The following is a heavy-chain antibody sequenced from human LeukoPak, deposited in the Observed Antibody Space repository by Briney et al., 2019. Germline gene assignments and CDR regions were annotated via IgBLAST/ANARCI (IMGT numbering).Heavy chain of an antibody. J-gene: IGHJ4*02. D-gene: IGHD1-26*01. CDR2: ILSDGSKE. V-gene: IGHV3-33*06. CDR3: AKDPTVGATTGLDY. CDR1: GFTFSSYG. Sequence: GGSLRLSCAASGFTFSSYGMHWVRQAPGKGLEWVAVILSDGSKEFYTDSVKGRFTISRDNSKNTLYLQMNSLRAEDTAVYYCAKDPTVGATTGLDYWGQGTLVTVSS.